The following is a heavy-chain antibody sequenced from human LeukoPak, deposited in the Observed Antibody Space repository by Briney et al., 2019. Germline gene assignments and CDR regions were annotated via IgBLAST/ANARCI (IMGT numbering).Heavy chain of an antibody. D-gene: IGHD1-26*01. CDR3: ARTLKGSVTPREYYFDY. CDR2: VYYSGTA. Sequence: SETLSLTCNVSGGSISSSTYYWGWIRQPPGKGLEWIGSVYYSGTAYYNPSLKSRVTISFDTSTNQFSLKVSSVTAADTAVYYCARTLKGSVTPREYYFDYWGQGTLVTVSS. V-gene: IGHV4-39*01. J-gene: IGHJ4*02. CDR1: GGSISSSTYY.